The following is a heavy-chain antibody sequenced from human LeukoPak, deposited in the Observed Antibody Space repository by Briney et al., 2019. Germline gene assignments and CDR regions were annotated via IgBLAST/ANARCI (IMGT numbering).Heavy chain of an antibody. D-gene: IGHD3-22*01. CDR3: AREAKTPRYYYDSSGYWDY. V-gene: IGHV4-59*01. J-gene: IGHJ4*02. CDR2: IYYSGST. Sequence: SETLSLTCTVSGGSISSYYWSWIRQPPGKGLEWIAYIYYSGSTNYNPSLKSRVTISVDTSKNQFSLKLSPVTAADTAVYYCAREAKTPRYYYDSSGYWDYWGQGTLVTVSS. CDR1: GGSISSYY.